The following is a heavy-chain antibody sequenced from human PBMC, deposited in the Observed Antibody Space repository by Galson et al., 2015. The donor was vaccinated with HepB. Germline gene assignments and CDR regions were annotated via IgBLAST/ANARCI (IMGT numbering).Heavy chain of an antibody. J-gene: IGHJ4*02. CDR1: GFTFSSYS. Sequence: SLRLSCAASGFTFSSYSMNWVRQAPGKGLEWVSYISSSSSTIYYADSVKGRFTISRDNAKNSLYLQTNSLRAEDTAVYYCARDHGHFDWLPLGFDYWGQGTLVTVSS. CDR2: ISSSSSTI. V-gene: IGHV3-48*01. CDR3: ARDHGHFDWLPLGFDY. D-gene: IGHD3-9*01.